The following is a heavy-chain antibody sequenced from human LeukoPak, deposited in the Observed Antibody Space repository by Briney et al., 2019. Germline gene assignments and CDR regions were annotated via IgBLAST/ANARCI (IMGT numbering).Heavy chain of an antibody. D-gene: IGHD3-3*01. J-gene: IGHJ4*02. CDR1: GYIFTGYY. CDR3: ARGKTYYDFWSGLGGFDY. CDR2: INPNSGGT. Sequence: ASVKVSCKASGYIFTGYYMHWVRQAPGQGLEWMGWINPNSGGTNYAQKFQGRVTMTRDTSISTAYMELSRLRSDDTAVYYCARGKTYYDFWSGLGGFDYWGQGTLVTVSS. V-gene: IGHV1-2*02.